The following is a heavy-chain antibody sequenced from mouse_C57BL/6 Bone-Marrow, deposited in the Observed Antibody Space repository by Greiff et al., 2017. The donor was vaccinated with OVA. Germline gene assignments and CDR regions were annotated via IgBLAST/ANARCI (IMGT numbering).Heavy chain of an antibody. V-gene: IGHV1-76*01. CDR1: GYTFTDYY. D-gene: IGHD1-1*01. CDR2: IYPGSGNT. Sequence: QVQLQQSGAELVRPGASVKLSCKASGYTFTDYYINWVKQRPGQGLEWIARIYPGSGNTYYNEKFKGKATLTAEKSSSTAYMQLSSLTSEDSAVYFCARGFTTVVAKDWYFDVWGTGTTVTVSS. CDR3: ARGFTTVVAKDWYFDV. J-gene: IGHJ1*03.